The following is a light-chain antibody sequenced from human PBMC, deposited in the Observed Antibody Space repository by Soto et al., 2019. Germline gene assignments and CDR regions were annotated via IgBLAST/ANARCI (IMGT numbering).Light chain of an antibody. Sequence: EVVLTQSPATLSLSPGERATFSCRASQNVNNFLAWYQQKPGQAPRLLIYGASSRATGIPDRFSGSGSGTDFTLTISRLEPEDFAVYYCQQYGSSPPWTFGQGTKVDI. CDR1: QNVNNF. CDR3: QQYGSSPPWT. J-gene: IGKJ1*01. V-gene: IGKV3-20*01. CDR2: GAS.